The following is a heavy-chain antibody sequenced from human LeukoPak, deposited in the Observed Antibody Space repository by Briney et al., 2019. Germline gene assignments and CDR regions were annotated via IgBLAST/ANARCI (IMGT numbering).Heavy chain of an antibody. V-gene: IGHV3-21*01. CDR1: GFTFGSYS. Sequence: PGRSLRLSCAASGFTFGSYSMNWVRQPPGKGLEWVSSIGSRSSYIYYADSVKGGFTISRDNTKNSLYLQMNSLTAEDTAVYYCAPAIYGGNSVAYWGQGTLVTVSS. CDR2: IGSRSSYI. CDR3: APAIYGGNSVAY. J-gene: IGHJ4*02. D-gene: IGHD4-23*01.